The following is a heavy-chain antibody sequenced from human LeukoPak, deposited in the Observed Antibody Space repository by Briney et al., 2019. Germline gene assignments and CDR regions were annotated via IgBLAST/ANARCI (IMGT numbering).Heavy chain of an antibody. CDR2: IIPILGIA. CDR3: ARGLQSSSSSPY. D-gene: IGHD6-13*01. J-gene: IGHJ4*02. CDR1: GGTFSSYA. V-gene: IGHV1-69*04. Sequence: SVKVSCKASGGTFSSYAISWVRQAPGQGLEWMGRIIPILGIANYAQKFQGRVTMTRNTSISTAYMELSSLRSEDTAVYYCARGLQSSSSSPYWGQGTLVTVSS.